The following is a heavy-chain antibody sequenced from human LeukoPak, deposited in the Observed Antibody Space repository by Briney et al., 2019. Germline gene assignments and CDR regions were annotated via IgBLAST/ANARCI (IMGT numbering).Heavy chain of an antibody. D-gene: IGHD1-26*01. Sequence: GGSLRLSCAASGVTFSSSAMSWVRQAPGKGLEWVSSVRSSGGSTYYADSVKGRFTVSRDNPKNTLYLQMSSLRAEDTAVYYCAKVTVGTTSRLDTWGQGTLVTVSS. CDR1: GVTFSSSA. J-gene: IGHJ5*02. V-gene: IGHV3-23*01. CDR2: VRSSGGST. CDR3: AKVTVGTTSRLDT.